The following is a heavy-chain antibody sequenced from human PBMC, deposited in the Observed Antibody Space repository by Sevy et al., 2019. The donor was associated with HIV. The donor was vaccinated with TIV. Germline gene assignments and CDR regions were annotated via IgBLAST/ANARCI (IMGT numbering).Heavy chain of an antibody. Sequence: GGSLRLSCAASGFTFSSYAMHWVRQAPGKGLEWVAVISYDGSNKYYADSVKGRFTISRDNSKNTLYLQMNSLRAEDTAVYYCARPYSSSWSSWFDYWSQGTLVTVSS. CDR2: ISYDGSNK. CDR3: ARPYSSSWSSWFDY. CDR1: GFTFSSYA. D-gene: IGHD6-13*01. V-gene: IGHV3-30-3*01. J-gene: IGHJ4*02.